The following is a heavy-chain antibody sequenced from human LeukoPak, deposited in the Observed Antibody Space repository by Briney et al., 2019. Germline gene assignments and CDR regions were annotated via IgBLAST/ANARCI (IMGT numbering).Heavy chain of an antibody. V-gene: IGHV4-59*01. J-gene: IGHJ6*02. CDR2: IYYSGST. CDR1: GGSISSYY. Sequence: SETLSLTCTVSGGSISSYYWSWTRQPPGKGLEWIGYIYYSGSTNYNPSLKSRVTISVDTSKNQFSLKLSSVTAADTAVYYCARVSTLALHYYGMDVWGQGTTVTVSS. D-gene: IGHD6-13*01. CDR3: ARVSTLALHYYGMDV.